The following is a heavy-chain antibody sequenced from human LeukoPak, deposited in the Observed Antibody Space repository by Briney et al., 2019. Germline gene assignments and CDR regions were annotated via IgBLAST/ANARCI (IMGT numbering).Heavy chain of an antibody. Sequence: ASVKVSCKASGYTFTSYGISWVRQAPGQGLEWMGWISAYNGNTNYAQKLQGRVTMTTDTSTSTAYMELRSLRSDDTAVYYCARDGGSAWFGEFYYYYGMDVWGQGTTVTVSS. V-gene: IGHV1-18*01. CDR2: ISAYNGNT. CDR1: GYTFTSYG. J-gene: IGHJ6*02. CDR3: ARDGGSAWFGEFYYYYGMDV. D-gene: IGHD3-10*01.